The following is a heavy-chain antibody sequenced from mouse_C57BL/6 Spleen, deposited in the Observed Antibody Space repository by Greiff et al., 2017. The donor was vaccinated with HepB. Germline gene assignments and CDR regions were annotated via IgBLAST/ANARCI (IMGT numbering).Heavy chain of an antibody. D-gene: IGHD2-4*01. CDR1: GYTFTSYG. Sequence: QVQLQQSGAELARPGASVKLSCKASGYTFTSYGISWVKQRTGQGLEWIGEIYPRSGNTYYNEKFKGKATLTADKSSSTAYMELRSLTSEDSAVYFCARGTYEYDKYFDVWGTGTTVTVSS. CDR2: IYPRSGNT. J-gene: IGHJ1*03. CDR3: ARGTYEYDKYFDV. V-gene: IGHV1-81*01.